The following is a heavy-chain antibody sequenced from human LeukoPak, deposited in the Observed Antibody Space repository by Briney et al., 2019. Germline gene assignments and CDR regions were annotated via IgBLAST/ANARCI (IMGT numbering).Heavy chain of an antibody. CDR1: GFTFDDYG. Sequence: PGGSLRLSCAASGFTFDDYGMSWVRQAPGKGLEWVSGINWNGGSTGYADSVKGRFTISRDNAKNSLYLQTNSLRAEDTALYYCAREGYYYDSSGYYLGYYFDYWGQGTLVTVSS. J-gene: IGHJ4*02. V-gene: IGHV3-20*04. D-gene: IGHD3-22*01. CDR3: AREGYYYDSSGYYLGYYFDY. CDR2: INWNGGST.